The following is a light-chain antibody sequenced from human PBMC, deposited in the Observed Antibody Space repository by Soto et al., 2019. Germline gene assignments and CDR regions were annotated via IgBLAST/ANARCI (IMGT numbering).Light chain of an antibody. Sequence: AIRMTQSPSSISACTGDRVTITCRPSRPISTYLAWYQQKPGKTPTLLMYAASTLQSVVQPRFSGSGSGTDFTLTIRCLQSEDFASYYCQQYYTYPLPFGQGT. CDR3: QQYYTYPLP. CDR2: AAS. J-gene: IGKJ1*01. V-gene: IGKV1-8*01. CDR1: RPISTY.